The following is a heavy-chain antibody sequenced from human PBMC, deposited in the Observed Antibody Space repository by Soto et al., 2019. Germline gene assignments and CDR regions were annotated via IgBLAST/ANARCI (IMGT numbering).Heavy chain of an antibody. Sequence: SETLSLTCTVSGVSISSSSYYWGWIRQPPGKGLEWIGSIYYSGSTYYNPSLKSRVTISVDTSKNQFSLKLSSVTAADTAVYYCARRLGVHGDYYYMDVWGKGTTVTVSS. V-gene: IGHV4-39*01. CDR2: IYYSGST. CDR3: ARRLGVHGDYYYMDV. J-gene: IGHJ6*03. CDR1: GVSISSSSYY. D-gene: IGHD3-16*01.